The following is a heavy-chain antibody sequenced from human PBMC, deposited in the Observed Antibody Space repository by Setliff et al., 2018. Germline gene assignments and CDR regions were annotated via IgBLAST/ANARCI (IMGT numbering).Heavy chain of an antibody. CDR1: GGSIRSYY. CDR3: AGSTVTQVDY. CDR2: IYYSGST. Sequence: SETLSLTCTVSGGSIRSYYWNWIRQPPGKGLEWIGYIYYSGSTNYNPSLKSRVTISVDTSKNHFSLKLSSLTAADTAVYYYAGSTVTQVDYWGQGTLVTVSS. J-gene: IGHJ4*02. D-gene: IGHD4-17*01. V-gene: IGHV4-59*08.